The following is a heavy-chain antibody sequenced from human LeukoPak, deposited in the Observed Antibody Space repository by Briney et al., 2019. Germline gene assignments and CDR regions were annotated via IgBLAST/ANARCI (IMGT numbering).Heavy chain of an antibody. J-gene: IGHJ4*02. CDR2: ISSSGSTI. CDR1: GFTFSDYY. Sequence: GGSLRLSCAASGFTFSDYYMSWIRQAPGRGLEWVSYISSSGSTIYYADSVKGRFTISRDNAKNSLYLQMNSLRAEDTAVYYCAKDQAATAPVSYFDYWGQGTLVTVSS. D-gene: IGHD1-14*01. CDR3: AKDQAATAPVSYFDY. V-gene: IGHV3-11*01.